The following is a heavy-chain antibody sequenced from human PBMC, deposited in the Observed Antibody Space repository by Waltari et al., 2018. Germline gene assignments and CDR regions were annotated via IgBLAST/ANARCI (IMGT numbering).Heavy chain of an antibody. V-gene: IGHV4-34*01. D-gene: IGHD3-3*01. J-gene: IGHJ4*02. CDR3: ARLTIFGVARDY. CDR2: INHSGST. Sequence: QVQLQQWGAGLLKPSETLSLTCAVYGGSFSGYYWSWIRQPPGKGLEWIGEINHSGSTNYNPSLKSRVTISVDTSKNQFSLKLSSVTAADTAVYYCARLTIFGVARDYWGQGTLVTVSS. CDR1: GGSFSGYY.